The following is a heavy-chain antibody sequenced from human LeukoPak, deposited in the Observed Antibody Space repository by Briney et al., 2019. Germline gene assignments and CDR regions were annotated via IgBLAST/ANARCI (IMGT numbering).Heavy chain of an antibody. Sequence: SVKVSCKASGGTFSSYAISWVRQAPGQGLEWMGGIIPIFGTANYAQKFQGRVTITTDESTSTAYMEQSSLRSEDTAVYYCARGPRIQLYPNWFDPWGQGTLVTVSS. D-gene: IGHD5-18*01. V-gene: IGHV1-69*05. CDR2: IIPIFGTA. J-gene: IGHJ5*02. CDR3: ARGPRIQLYPNWFDP. CDR1: GGTFSSYA.